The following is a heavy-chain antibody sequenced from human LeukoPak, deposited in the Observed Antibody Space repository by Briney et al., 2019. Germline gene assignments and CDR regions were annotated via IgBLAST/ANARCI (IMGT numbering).Heavy chain of an antibody. Sequence: GGSLRLSCAASGFTFSSYSMNWVRQAPGKGLEWVSSISRSSSYIYYADSVKGRFTISRDNAKNSLYLQMNSLRAEDTAVYYCARAPLVGSSTSYYYYGMDVWGQGTTVTVSS. J-gene: IGHJ6*02. CDR2: ISRSSSYI. CDR1: GFTFSSYS. CDR3: ARAPLVGSSTSYYYYGMDV. V-gene: IGHV3-21*01. D-gene: IGHD2-2*01.